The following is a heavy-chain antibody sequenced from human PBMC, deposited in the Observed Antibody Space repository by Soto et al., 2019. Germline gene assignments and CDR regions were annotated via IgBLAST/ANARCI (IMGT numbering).Heavy chain of an antibody. CDR1: GGSISSYY. Sequence: SETLSLTCTVSGGSISSYYWCWIGQPAGKGLEWIGRIYTSGSTNYNPSLKSRVTMSVDTSKNQFSLKLSSVTAADTAVYYCAGDGWSSGYSYYYYYGMDVWGQGTTVTVSS. CDR2: IYTSGST. J-gene: IGHJ6*02. CDR3: AGDGWSSGYSYYYYYGMDV. V-gene: IGHV4-4*07. D-gene: IGHD5-18*01.